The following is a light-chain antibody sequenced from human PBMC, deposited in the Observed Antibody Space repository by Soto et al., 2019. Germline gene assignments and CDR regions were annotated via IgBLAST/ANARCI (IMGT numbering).Light chain of an antibody. CDR3: QQYNNYWT. J-gene: IGKJ1*01. Sequence: DIQMTQSPSTLSASVGDRVTITCRASQSLDSRLAWYQQKPGKAPKLLIYKASTLESGVPSRFSGSGSGTEFTFTISSLQPDDFATYYCQQYNNYWTFGQGTKVEIK. CDR2: KAS. CDR1: QSLDSR. V-gene: IGKV1-5*03.